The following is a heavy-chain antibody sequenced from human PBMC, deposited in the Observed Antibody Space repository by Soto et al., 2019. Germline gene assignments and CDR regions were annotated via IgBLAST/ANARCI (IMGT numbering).Heavy chain of an antibody. V-gene: IGHV1-2*04. CDR1: GYTFTGYY. Sequence: GASVKVSCKASGYTFTGYYMHWVRQAPGQGXEWMGWINPNSGGTNYAQKFQGWVTMTRDTSISTAYMELSRLRSDDTAVYYCARWGGFGSSGYYSYYYGMDVWGQGTTVTVSS. CDR2: INPNSGGT. J-gene: IGHJ6*02. D-gene: IGHD3-22*01. CDR3: ARWGGFGSSGYYSYYYGMDV.